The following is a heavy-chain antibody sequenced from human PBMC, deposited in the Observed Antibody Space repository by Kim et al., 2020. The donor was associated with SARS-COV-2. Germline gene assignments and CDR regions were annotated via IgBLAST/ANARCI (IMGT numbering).Heavy chain of an antibody. Sequence: GGSLRLSCAASGFTFSSYWMSWVRQAPGKGLEWVANIKQDGSEKYYVDSVKGRFTISRDNAKNSLYLQMNGLRAEDTAVYYCARDFMITFGGVIAYYYYGMDVWGQGTTVTVSS. J-gene: IGHJ6*02. CDR2: IKQDGSEK. CDR3: ARDFMITFGGVIAYYYYGMDV. V-gene: IGHV3-7*03. D-gene: IGHD3-16*02. CDR1: GFTFSSYW.